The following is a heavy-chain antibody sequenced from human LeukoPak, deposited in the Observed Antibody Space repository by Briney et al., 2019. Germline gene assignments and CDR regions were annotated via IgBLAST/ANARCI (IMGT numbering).Heavy chain of an antibody. CDR2: IYYSGST. Sequence: SETLSLTCTVSGGSISSYYWSWIRQPPGKGLEWIGYIYYSGSTNYNPSLKSRVTISVDTSKNQFSLKLSSVTAADTAVYYCASERVYCSSTSCYTPLPWFDPWGQGTLVTVSS. CDR1: GGSISSYY. CDR3: ASERVYCSSTSCYTPLPWFDP. J-gene: IGHJ5*02. V-gene: IGHV4-59*12. D-gene: IGHD2-2*02.